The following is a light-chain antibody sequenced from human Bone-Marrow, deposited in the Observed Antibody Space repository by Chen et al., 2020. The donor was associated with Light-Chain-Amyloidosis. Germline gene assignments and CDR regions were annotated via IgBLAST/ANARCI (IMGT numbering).Light chain of an antibody. J-gene: IGLJ1*01. Sequence: QSALTQPASVSGSPGQSITISCTGTSSAVGGDNHVSWYQPHPDKAPKLIIYEVTNRPSWVPARFSGSKSDNTASLTISGLQTEDEADYFCSSYTITNTLVFGSGTRVTVL. CDR2: EVT. V-gene: IGLV2-14*01. CDR1: SSAVGGDNH. CDR3: SSYTITNTLV.